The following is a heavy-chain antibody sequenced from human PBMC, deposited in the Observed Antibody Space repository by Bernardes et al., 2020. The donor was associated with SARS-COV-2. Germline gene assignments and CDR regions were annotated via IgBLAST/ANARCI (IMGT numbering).Heavy chain of an antibody. D-gene: IGHD6-19*01. CDR1: GGSISNSTHY. J-gene: IGHJ4*02. V-gene: IGHV4-39*01. CDR3: ASYNIEMPGTRGYSFDY. Sequence: SETLSLTCSVSGGSISNSTHYWGWIRQPPGRGLEWIANIYYSGTTYYNPSLKSRVTISADTSKNQFSLKLTSVTAADSAIYYCASYNIEMPGTRGYSFDYWGQGILVTVSS. CDR2: IYYSGTT.